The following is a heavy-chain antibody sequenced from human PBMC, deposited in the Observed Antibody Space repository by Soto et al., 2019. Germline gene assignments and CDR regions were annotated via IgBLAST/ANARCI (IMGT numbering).Heavy chain of an antibody. CDR2: IWYDGSNK. V-gene: IGHV3-33*01. D-gene: IGHD3-3*01. Sequence: GGSLRLSCAASGFTFSSYGMHWVRQAPGKGLEWVAVIWYDGSNKYYADSVKGRFTISRDNSKNTLYLQMNSLRAEDTAVYYCATIKGPNVPLWSGYNYDGGVDGWGMDVWGQGTTVTVSS. CDR1: GFTFSSYG. J-gene: IGHJ6*02. CDR3: ATIKGPNVPLWSGYNYDGGVDGWGMDV.